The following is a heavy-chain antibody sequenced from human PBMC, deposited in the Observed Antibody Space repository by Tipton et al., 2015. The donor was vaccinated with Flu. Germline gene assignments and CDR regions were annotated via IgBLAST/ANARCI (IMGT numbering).Heavy chain of an antibody. CDR2: INWNGGST. CDR1: GFTFSSYS. V-gene: IGHV3-20*04. Sequence: SLRLSCAASGFTFSSYSMNWVRQAPGKGLEWVSGINWNGGSTGYADSVKGRFTISRDNAKNSLYLQMNSLRAEDTALYYCARVKGSGYYDAFDIWGQGTMVTVSS. D-gene: IGHD3-22*01. CDR3: ARVKGSGYYDAFDI. J-gene: IGHJ3*02.